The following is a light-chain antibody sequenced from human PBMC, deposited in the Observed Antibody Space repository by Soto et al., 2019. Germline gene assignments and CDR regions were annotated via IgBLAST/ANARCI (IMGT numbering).Light chain of an antibody. J-gene: IGKJ5*01. CDR1: QSVTSNY. CDR2: DAS. V-gene: IGKV3-20*01. CDR3: QQYGSSLLT. Sequence: IVLTQSPGTLSLSPGERATLSCRASQSVTSNYLAWYQQKPGQAPRLLVYDASNRATGIPARFSGSGSGTDFTLTISSLEPEDFAVYYCQQYGSSLLTFGQGTRLEIK.